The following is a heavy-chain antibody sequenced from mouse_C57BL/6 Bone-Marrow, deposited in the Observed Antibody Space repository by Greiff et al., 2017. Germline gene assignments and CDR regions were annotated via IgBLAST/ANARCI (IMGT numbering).Heavy chain of an antibody. V-gene: IGHV1-61*01. CDR2: IYPSDSET. Sequence: QVQLQQPGAELVRPGSSVKLSCKASGYTFTSYWMDWVKQRPGQGLEWIGNIYPSDSETHYNQKFKDKATLTVDKSSSTAYMQLSSLTSEDSAVYYCAREFRAMDYWVKEPQSPSPQ. CDR3: AREFRAMDY. CDR1: GYTFTSYW. J-gene: IGHJ4*01.